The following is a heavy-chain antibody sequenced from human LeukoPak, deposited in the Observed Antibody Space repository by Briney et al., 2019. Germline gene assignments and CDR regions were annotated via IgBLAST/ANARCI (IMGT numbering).Heavy chain of an antibody. V-gene: IGHV3-7*01. CDR1: GFTFSNYW. CDR3: ARRFDI. CDR2: ISQDGSGK. D-gene: IGHD3-10*01. J-gene: IGHJ3*02. Sequence: GGSLRLSCGASGFTFSNYWMSWVRQAPGKGLEWVINISQDGSGKDYADSVEGRFTISRDNAKNSLYLQMNSLRAEDTAIYYCARRFDIWGQGTMVTVSS.